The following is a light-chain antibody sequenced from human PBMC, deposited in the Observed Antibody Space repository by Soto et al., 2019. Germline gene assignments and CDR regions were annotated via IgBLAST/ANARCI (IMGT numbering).Light chain of an antibody. CDR3: QQYQNLWP. CDR2: RAS. CDR1: QTIYSN. J-gene: IGKJ1*01. Sequence: IQMRQSPATLSVSQGERATLSCRASQTIYSNVAWYQQRPGQAPRLLIYRASARATGIPARFSGSGSGTEFTLTIGSLQSEDSAVYYCQQYQNLWPFGQGTKVDIK. V-gene: IGKV3-15*01.